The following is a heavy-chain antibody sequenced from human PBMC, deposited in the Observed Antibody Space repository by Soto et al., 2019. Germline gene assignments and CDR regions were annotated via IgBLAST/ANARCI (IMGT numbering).Heavy chain of an antibody. J-gene: IGHJ4*02. V-gene: IGHV3-74*01. CDR1: GSNFGNNW. CDR2: MNSDGRTT. Sequence: EVQLVESGGGLVQPGGSLRLSCAASGSNFGNNWMHWVRQAPGKGLEWVSRMNSDGRTTNYADSVKGRFTVSRDNAKNTLYLQMNSLRAEDTAVYYCATAEVDYWGPGTLVTVSS. CDR3: ATAEVDY.